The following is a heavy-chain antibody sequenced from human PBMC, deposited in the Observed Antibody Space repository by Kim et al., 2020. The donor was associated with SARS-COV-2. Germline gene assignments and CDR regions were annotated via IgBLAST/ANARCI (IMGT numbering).Heavy chain of an antibody. Sequence: ASVKVSCKASGYTFTSYAMHWVRQAPGQRLEWMGWINAGNGNTKYSQKFQGRVTITRDTSASTAYMELSSLRSEDTAVYYCARDKDGGGNWFDPWGQGTLVTVSS. CDR1: GYTFTSYA. J-gene: IGHJ5*02. CDR2: INAGNGNT. V-gene: IGHV1-3*01. CDR3: ARDKDGGGNWFDP. D-gene: IGHD4-17*01.